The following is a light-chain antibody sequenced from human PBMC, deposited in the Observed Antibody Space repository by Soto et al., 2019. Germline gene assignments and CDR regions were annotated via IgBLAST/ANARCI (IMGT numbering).Light chain of an antibody. CDR1: QSVSSGF. CDR3: QQYHNSPRT. V-gene: IGKV3-20*01. J-gene: IGKJ1*01. Sequence: EIVLTQSPGTLSLSPGERATLSCRASQSVSSGFLAWYQQKPGQAPRLLIYAASARATGIPDRFSGSGSGTDFTLTVSRLEPEDFPVYYCQQYHNSPRTFGQGTKVEIK. CDR2: AAS.